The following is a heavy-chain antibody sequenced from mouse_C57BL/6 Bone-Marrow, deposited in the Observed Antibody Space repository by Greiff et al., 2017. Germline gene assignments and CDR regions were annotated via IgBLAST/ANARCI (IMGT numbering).Heavy chain of an antibody. CDR1: GFTFTDYY. CDR3: ARILDWYFDV. V-gene: IGHV7-3*01. J-gene: IGHJ1*03. Sequence: DVKLQESGGGLVQPGGSLSLSCAASGFTFTDYYMSWVRQPPGKALEWLGFIRNKANGYTTEYSASVKGRFTISRDNSQSILYLQMNALRAEDSATYYCARILDWYFDVWGTGTTVTVAS. CDR2: IRNKANGYTT.